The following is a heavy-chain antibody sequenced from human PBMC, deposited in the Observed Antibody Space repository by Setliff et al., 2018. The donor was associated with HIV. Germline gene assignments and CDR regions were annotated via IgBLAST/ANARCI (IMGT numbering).Heavy chain of an antibody. D-gene: IGHD6-13*01. J-gene: IGHJ4*02. V-gene: IGHV5-51*01. Sequence: GESLKISCKASGYIFTNYWIGWVRQMPGKGLEWIGVIYPGDSAIRYSPSFQGQVSISADTSITTAYLQWSSLKASDTAMYYCARHLIPGDPRYSSSWYYWGQGTLVTVSS. CDR2: IYPGDSAI. CDR1: GYIFTNYW. CDR3: ARHLIPGDPRYSSSWYY.